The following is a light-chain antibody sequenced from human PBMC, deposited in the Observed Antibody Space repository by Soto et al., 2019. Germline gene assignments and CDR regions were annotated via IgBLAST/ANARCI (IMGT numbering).Light chain of an antibody. V-gene: IGKV1-39*01. CDR2: ATS. CDR3: QQTYRTPLT. J-gene: IGKJ4*01. CDR1: QTIRSH. Sequence: IQMPQFDLSLSAWVGASAPITCRASQTIRSHLNWYQQKPGEAPKIVIYATSTLQSGVPSRFNGSVSGTDFTLTISSLQPEDFATYYCQQTYRTPLTFGGGTKVDIK.